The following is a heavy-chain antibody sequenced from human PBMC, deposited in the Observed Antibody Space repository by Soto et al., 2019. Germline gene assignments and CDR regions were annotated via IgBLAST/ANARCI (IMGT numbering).Heavy chain of an antibody. D-gene: IGHD5-12*01. CDR2: ISYDGRVT. CDR1: GFTFRAYA. Sequence: QVQLVESGGGVVQPGRSLRLSCAASGFTFRAYAVHWVRQAPGKGLTWVAVISYDGRVTYYADSVKGRFTISRDNSKNTWSLQMDSLRTDDTAVYYCARGGSDVETVTGVFDHWGQGALVTVSS. CDR3: ARGGSDVETVTGVFDH. J-gene: IGHJ4*02. V-gene: IGHV3-30*04.